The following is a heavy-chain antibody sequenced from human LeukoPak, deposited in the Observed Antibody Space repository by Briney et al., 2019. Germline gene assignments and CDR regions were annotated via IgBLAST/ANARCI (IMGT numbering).Heavy chain of an antibody. Sequence: GGSLRLSCVASGFTFSTFWMHWVRQVPGKGLLWVSRVSGDGSSTKYADSLKGRFTISRDNAKNTLYLQMNSLRAEDTAVYYCARVPPSSGWYDYWGQGTLVTVSS. CDR1: GFTFSTFW. CDR2: VSGDGSST. D-gene: IGHD6-19*01. CDR3: ARVPPSSGWYDY. J-gene: IGHJ4*02. V-gene: IGHV3-74*03.